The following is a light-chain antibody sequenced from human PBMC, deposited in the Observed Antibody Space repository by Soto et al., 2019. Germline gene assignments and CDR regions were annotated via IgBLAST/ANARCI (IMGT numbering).Light chain of an antibody. V-gene: IGLV2-14*03. CDR3: TSFTSSTTPYV. J-gene: IGLJ1*01. CDR1: SSDVGGYIF. CDR2: EVS. Sequence: QSALTQPASVSGSLGQSITISCTGTSSDVGGYIFVSWYQQHPGKAPKLLIYEVSNRPSGVSNRFSGSRSDNTASLTISGLQAEDEADYCCTSFTSSTTPYVFGTGTKVTVL.